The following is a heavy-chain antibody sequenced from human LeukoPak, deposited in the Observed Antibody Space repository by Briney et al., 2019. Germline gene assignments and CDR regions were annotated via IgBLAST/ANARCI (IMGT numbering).Heavy chain of an antibody. D-gene: IGHD6-19*01. CDR2: IYHSGST. CDR1: GGSISSSNW. V-gene: IGHV4-4*02. J-gene: IGHJ5*02. Sequence: SETLSLTCTVSGGSISSSNWWSWVRQPPGKGLEWIGEIYHSGSTNYNPSLKSRVTISVDTSKNQFSLKLSSVTAADTAVYYCARASGWPHNWFDPWGQGTLVTVSS. CDR3: ARASGWPHNWFDP.